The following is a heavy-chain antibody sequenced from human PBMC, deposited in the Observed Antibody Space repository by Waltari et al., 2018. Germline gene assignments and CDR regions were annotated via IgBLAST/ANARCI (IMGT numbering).Heavy chain of an antibody. CDR1: GFSVSSNY. V-gene: IGHV3-53*05. J-gene: IGHJ1*01. D-gene: IGHD6-19*01. Sequence: EVQLVESGGGLIQPGGSLRLSCAVSGFSVSSNYMIWFRQAPGRGLEWVSAMYRDGTTYHADSVKGRFAISRDNSRNTLYLQMNSLRTEDTAVYYCTKADSGWKYFQFWGQGTRVTVSS. CDR2: MYRDGTT. CDR3: TKADSGWKYFQF.